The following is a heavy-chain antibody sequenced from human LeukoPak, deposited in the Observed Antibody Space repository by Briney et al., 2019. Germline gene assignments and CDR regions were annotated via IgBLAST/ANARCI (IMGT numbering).Heavy chain of an antibody. CDR3: ARGGTWPTYSDY. Sequence: SETLSLTCGVYGGSFSGYYWSWIRQPPGKGLEWIGEIKHSGSTNHNPSLKSRVTISVDTSKNQFSLKLTSVTAADPAVFYCARGGTWPTYSDYWGQGILVTVSS. D-gene: IGHD5-12*01. J-gene: IGHJ4*02. V-gene: IGHV4-34*01. CDR1: GGSFSGYY. CDR2: IKHSGST.